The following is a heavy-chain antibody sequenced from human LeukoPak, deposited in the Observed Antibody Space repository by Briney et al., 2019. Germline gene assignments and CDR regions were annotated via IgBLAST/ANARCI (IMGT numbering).Heavy chain of an antibody. D-gene: IGHD4-11*01. Sequence: PSETLSLTCTVSGGSIRSYYWSWIRQPPGKGLEWIGFIYYSGSTNYNPSLKSRVTISVDTSKNQFSLKLSSVTAADTAVYYCARMYSNYFDYWGQGTLVTVSS. CDR3: ARMYSNYFDY. V-gene: IGHV4-59*01. CDR2: IYYSGST. CDR1: GGSIRSYY. J-gene: IGHJ4*02.